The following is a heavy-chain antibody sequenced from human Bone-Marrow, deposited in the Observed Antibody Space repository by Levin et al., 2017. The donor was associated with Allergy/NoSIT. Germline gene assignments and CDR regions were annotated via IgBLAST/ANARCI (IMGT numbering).Heavy chain of an antibody. D-gene: IGHD1-1*01. V-gene: IGHV4-31*03. Sequence: LRLSCTVSGGSISSAGYHWTWIRQYPGKGLEWIGYISYRGCTSFTPSLKSRLTMSIDTSAQHFSLNLTSVNAADTAIDYCARLDGYSLDYWGVGALVTVSS. J-gene: IGHJ4*02. CDR3: ARLDGYSLDY. CDR2: ISYRGCT. CDR1: GGSISSAGYH.